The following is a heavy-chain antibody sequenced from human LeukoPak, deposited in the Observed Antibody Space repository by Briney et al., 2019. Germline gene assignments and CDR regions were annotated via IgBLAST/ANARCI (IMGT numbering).Heavy chain of an antibody. CDR2: IYSGGST. Sequence: GGSLRLSFAASGFTVSSNYMSWVRQAPGKGLEWVSVIYSGGSTYYADSVKGRFTISGDNSKNTLYLQMNSLRAEDTAVYYCACRGGYSYGMDVWGQGTTVTVSS. V-gene: IGHV3-66*01. J-gene: IGHJ6*02. CDR3: ACRGGYSYGMDV. D-gene: IGHD5-18*01. CDR1: GFTVSSNY.